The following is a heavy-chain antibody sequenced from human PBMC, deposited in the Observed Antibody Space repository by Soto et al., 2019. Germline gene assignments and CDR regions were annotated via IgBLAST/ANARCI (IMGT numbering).Heavy chain of an antibody. V-gene: IGHV2-70*01. CDR1: GFSLSTSGMC. CDR2: IDWDDDK. J-gene: IGHJ4*02. D-gene: IGHD6-19*01. Sequence: SGPTLVNPTQTLTLTCTFPGFSLSTSGMCVSWIRQPPGKALEWLALIDWDDDKYYCTSLKTRLTISKDTSKNQVVLTMTNMDPVDTATYYCARMYSSGWYSYQYYFDYWGQGTLVTVSS. CDR3: ARMYSSGWYSYQYYFDY.